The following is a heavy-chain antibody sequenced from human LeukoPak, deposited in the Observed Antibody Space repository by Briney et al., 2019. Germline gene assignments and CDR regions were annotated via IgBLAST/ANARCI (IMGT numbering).Heavy chain of an antibody. CDR1: GFTFSSYW. V-gene: IGHV3-74*01. J-gene: IGHJ6*03. CDR3: VRGSLASGVVVYYYYYLDV. Sequence: GGSLRLSCAASGFTFSSYWMHWVRQAPGKGLVWFSRINSDGSSTSYADSVKGRFTISRDNAKNTLYLQMNSLRAEDTAVYYCVRGSLASGVVVYYYYYLDVWGKGTTVTVSS. CDR2: INSDGSST. D-gene: IGHD3-3*01.